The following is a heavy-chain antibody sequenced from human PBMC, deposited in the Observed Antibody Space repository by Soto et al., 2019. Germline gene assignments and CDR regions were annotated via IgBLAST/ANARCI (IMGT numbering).Heavy chain of an antibody. J-gene: IGHJ6*03. V-gene: IGHV3-33*01. CDR3: ARAASGGPLIPQLASGYYYYYYYLDV. Sequence: QVQLVESGGGVVQPGRSLRLSCAASGFTFSSYGMHWVRQAPGKGLEGVAVIWYDGSNKYYADSVKGRFTISRDNSKKSLYLKMNSLSAEDTAVYYCARAASGGPLIPQLASGYYYYYYYLDVWGKGTTVTVSS. CDR2: IWYDGSNK. CDR1: GFTFSSYG. D-gene: IGHD3-16*01.